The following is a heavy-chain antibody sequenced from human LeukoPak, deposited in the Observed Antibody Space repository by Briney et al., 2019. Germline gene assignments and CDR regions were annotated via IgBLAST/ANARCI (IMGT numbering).Heavy chain of an antibody. V-gene: IGHV3-9*01. D-gene: IGHD2-2*01. Sequence: SLRLSCAASGFTFDDYAMHWVRQAPGKGLEWVSGISWNSGSIGYADSVKGRFTISRDNAKNSLYLQMNSLRAEDTALYYCAKALSYSIPAATDYWGQGTLDTVSS. CDR2: ISWNSGSI. CDR1: GFTFDDYA. CDR3: AKALSYSIPAATDY. J-gene: IGHJ4*02.